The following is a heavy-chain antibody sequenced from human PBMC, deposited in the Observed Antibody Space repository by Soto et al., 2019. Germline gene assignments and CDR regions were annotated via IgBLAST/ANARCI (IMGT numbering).Heavy chain of an antibody. CDR2: ISGSGSSK. D-gene: IGHD6-13*01. V-gene: IGHV3-23*01. J-gene: IGHJ4*02. Sequence: HPGGSLRLSCAASGFTFSNYAVTWVRQAPGKGLEWVSTISGSGSSKYYADSVKGRFTISRDNSKNTLYLQMNSLRAEDTAVYYCARTISAAGNLDYWGQGALVTVSS. CDR1: GFTFSNYA. CDR3: ARTISAAGNLDY.